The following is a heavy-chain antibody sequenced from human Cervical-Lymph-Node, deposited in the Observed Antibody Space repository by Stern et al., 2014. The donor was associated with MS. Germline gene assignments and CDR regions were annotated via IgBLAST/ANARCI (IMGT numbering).Heavy chain of an antibody. CDR2: IYYTGGT. J-gene: IGHJ5*02. D-gene: IGHD6-13*01. CDR1: GGSIINYY. V-gene: IGHV4-59*01. Sequence: QVQLQESGPGLVKPSETLSLTCTVSGGSIINYYWSWIRQTQGKGLEWIGYIYYTGGTNYNPSLKSRVTISVDTSKNQLSLMLRSLTAADTAVYYCARDSSDTWYGPIDAWGQGTQVIVSS. CDR3: ARDSSDTWYGPIDA.